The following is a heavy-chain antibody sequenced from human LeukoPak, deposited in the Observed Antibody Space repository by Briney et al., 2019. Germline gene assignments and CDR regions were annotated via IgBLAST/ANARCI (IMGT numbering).Heavy chain of an antibody. D-gene: IGHD3-10*01. Sequence: GGSLRLSCAASGFTVSSNYMSWVRQAPGEGLEWVSVIYSGGSTYYADSVKGRFTISRDNSKSTLYIQMNSLSAEDTAVYYCARAKPKDMVRGLIMRRESRYYFDYWGQGTLVTVSS. V-gene: IGHV3-53*01. CDR1: GFTVSSNY. CDR3: ARAKPKDMVRGLIMRRESRYYFDY. CDR2: IYSGGST. J-gene: IGHJ4*02.